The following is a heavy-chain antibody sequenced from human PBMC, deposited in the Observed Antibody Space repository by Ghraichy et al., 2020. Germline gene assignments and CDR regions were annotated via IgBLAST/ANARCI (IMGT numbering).Heavy chain of an antibody. CDR1: GYTFKSYN. V-gene: IGHV1-3*01. J-gene: IGHJ4*02. D-gene: IGHD2-2*02. Sequence: ASVKVSCKASGYTFKSYNMHWVRQAPGQRLEWMGWINVGNGNTKYSQKLQGRVTITRDTSATTVYMELSRLRSEDTAVYYCARDLPPPVWYTMGPGDYWGQGTLVTVPS. CDR3: ARDLPPPVWYTMGPGDY. CDR2: INVGNGNT.